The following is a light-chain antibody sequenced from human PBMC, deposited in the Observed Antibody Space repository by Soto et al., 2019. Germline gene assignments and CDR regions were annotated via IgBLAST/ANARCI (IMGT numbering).Light chain of an antibody. J-gene: IGLJ1*01. Sequence: QSALTQPASVSGSRGQSITISWTGTSSDVGSYNLVSWYQQHPGKAPKLMIYEGSKRPSGVSNRFSGSKSGNTASLTISGLQAEDEADYYCCSYAGSSTHVFGTGTKVTVL. V-gene: IGLV2-23*01. CDR3: CSYAGSSTHV. CDR2: EGS. CDR1: SSDVGSYNL.